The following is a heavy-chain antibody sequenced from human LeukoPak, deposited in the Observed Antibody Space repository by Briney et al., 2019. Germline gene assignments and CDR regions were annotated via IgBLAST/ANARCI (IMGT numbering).Heavy chain of an antibody. V-gene: IGHV4-39*07. CDR1: GGSLTSSSYY. Sequence: SETLSLTCTVSGGSLTSSSYYWGWIRQPPQKGLEWTGSIYYSGSTYYSPSLKSRVTISLDTSKNQFSLKLSSVTAADTAVYYCARGKSWFDPWGQGTLVTVSS. CDR3: ARGKSWFDP. J-gene: IGHJ5*02. CDR2: IYYSGST.